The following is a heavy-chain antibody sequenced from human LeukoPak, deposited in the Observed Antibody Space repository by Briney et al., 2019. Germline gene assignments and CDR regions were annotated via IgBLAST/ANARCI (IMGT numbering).Heavy chain of an antibody. J-gene: IGHJ6*02. Sequence: ASVKVSCKASGYTFTSYGISWVRQAPGQGLEWMGWISAYNGNTNYAQKLQGRVTMTTDTSTSTASMELRSLRSDDTAVYYCARDLPGAPGTYYYYYYGMDVWGQGTTVTVSS. CDR1: GYTFTSYG. D-gene: IGHD6-13*01. CDR3: ARDLPGAPGTYYYYYYGMDV. V-gene: IGHV1-18*01. CDR2: ISAYNGNT.